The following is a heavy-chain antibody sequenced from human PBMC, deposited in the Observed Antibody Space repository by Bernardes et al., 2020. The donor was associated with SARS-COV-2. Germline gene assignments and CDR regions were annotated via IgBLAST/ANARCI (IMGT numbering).Heavy chain of an antibody. CDR3: ATEHREGNTQEN. J-gene: IGHJ4*02. CDR2: IIPMFGTV. CDR1: GDTFSNSA. V-gene: IGHV1-69*05. Sequence: SVKVSCKASGDTFSNSAINWVRQAPGQGLEWMGGIIPMFGTVNYAPKFLGRVTINTDESTTTAYMEVTSLTSEDTALYYCATEHREGNTQENWGQGTLVTVSS.